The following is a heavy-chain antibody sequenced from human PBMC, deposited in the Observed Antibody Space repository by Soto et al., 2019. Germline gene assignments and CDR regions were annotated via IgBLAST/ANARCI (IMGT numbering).Heavy chain of an antibody. CDR2: VSGNAGST. D-gene: IGHD5-12*01. CDR3: VKDRRDGYNSLDY. CDR1: GFTFSSYA. V-gene: IGHV3-23*01. J-gene: IGHJ4*02. Sequence: EVQLLESGGGLVQPGGSLRLSCAASGFTFSSYALIWVRQAPGKGLEWVSAVSGNAGSTYYADSVKGRFTISRDNSKNTLYLQMNSLRAEDTALYYCVKDRRDGYNSLDYWGQGTLVTVSS.